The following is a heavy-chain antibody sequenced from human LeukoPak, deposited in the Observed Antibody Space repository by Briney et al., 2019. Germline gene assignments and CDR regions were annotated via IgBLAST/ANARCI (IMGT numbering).Heavy chain of an antibody. CDR3: ARDSRTAYYYYYMDV. J-gene: IGHJ6*03. D-gene: IGHD3/OR15-3a*01. CDR2: ISTSGST. CDR1: GGSISSGSYY. Sequence: SQTLSLTCTVSGGSISSGSYYWCWIRQPAGKGLEWIGRISTSGSTNYNPSLKSRVTISVDTSKNQFSLKLSSVTAADTAVYYCARDSRTAYYYYYMDVWGKGTTVTVSS. V-gene: IGHV4-61*02.